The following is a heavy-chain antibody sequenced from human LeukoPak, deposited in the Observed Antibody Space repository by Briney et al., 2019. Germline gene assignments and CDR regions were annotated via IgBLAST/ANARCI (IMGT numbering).Heavy chain of an antibody. CDR2: IGSAGDT. CDR1: GFTFSRYD. V-gene: IGHV3-13*01. J-gene: IGHJ4*02. Sequence: GGSLRLSCAASGFTFSRYDMHWVRHATGKGLDWVSGIGSAGDTYYPGSVKGRFTISRDNAKDSLHLQMNSLSAGDTAVYYCARGGSSGSVDYWGQGTLVTVSS. D-gene: IGHD6-25*01. CDR3: ARGGSSGSVDY.